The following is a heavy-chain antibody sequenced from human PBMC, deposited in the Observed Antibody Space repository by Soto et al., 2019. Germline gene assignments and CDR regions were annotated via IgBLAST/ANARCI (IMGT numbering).Heavy chain of an antibody. D-gene: IGHD6-6*01. Sequence: GGSLRLSCAASGFTFSSYGMHWVRQAPGKGLEWVAVISYDGTNKYFADSVRGRFTISRDNSKNTLYLQMNSLRAEDTAVYYCAKDTDPYIAAPLGYWGQGTLVTVSS. CDR2: ISYDGTNK. V-gene: IGHV3-30*18. CDR1: GFTFSSYG. J-gene: IGHJ4*02. CDR3: AKDTDPYIAAPLGY.